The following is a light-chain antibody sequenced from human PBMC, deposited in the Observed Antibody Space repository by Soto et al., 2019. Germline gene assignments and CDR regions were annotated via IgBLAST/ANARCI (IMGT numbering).Light chain of an antibody. CDR3: QQSYSTPPT. V-gene: IGKV1-39*01. Sequence: DIQMTQSPSSLSASVGDRVTITCRAGHTINNYLNWYQQRPGKAPKLLIYAASSLQSGVPSRFRGSGSGTDFPLTITSLQPEDFAPYFCQQSYSTPPTFGQGTEVAIK. J-gene: IGKJ1*01. CDR2: AAS. CDR1: HTINNY.